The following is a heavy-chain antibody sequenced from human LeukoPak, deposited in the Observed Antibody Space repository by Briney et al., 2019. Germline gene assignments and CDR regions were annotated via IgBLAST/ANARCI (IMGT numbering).Heavy chain of an antibody. D-gene: IGHD3-10*01. Sequence: GGSLRLSCAASGFTVRSNYMSWVRQAPGKGLEWVSVIYSGGSTYYADSVKGRFTISRDNSKNTLYLQMNSLRAEDTAVYYRARGPLLWFGDYWGQGTLVTVSS. CDR2: IYSGGST. CDR1: GFTVRSNY. CDR3: ARGPLLWFGDY. V-gene: IGHV3-53*01. J-gene: IGHJ4*02.